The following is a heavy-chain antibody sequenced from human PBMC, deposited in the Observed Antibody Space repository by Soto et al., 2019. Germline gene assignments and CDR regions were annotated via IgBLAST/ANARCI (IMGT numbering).Heavy chain of an antibody. CDR3: AKGRGEMIWANYYGLDV. CDR1: GFTFPRFG. V-gene: IGHV3-30*18. D-gene: IGHD3-10*01. Sequence: QVQLVESGGGVVQPGRSLRLSCAASGFTFPRFGMHWVRQAPGKGLEWVALITYEGSQIYYADAVKGRFTISRDNGDNTLSLQMDNLRTEDTATYFFAKGRGEMIWANYYGLDVWGKGTTVTVSS. J-gene: IGHJ6*04. CDR2: ITYEGSQI.